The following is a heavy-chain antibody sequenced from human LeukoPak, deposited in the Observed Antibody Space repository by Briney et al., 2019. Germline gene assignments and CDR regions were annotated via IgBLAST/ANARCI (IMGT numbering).Heavy chain of an antibody. Sequence: PGGSLRLSCAASGFTFSSYAMSWVRQAPGKGLEWVGRIRNKANSYTTEYAASVKGRFTLSRDDSKNSLYLQMNSLKTEDTAVYYCARIGTNWNFDYWGQGTLVTVSS. J-gene: IGHJ4*02. CDR2: IRNKANSYTT. CDR3: ARIGTNWNFDY. CDR1: GFTFSSYA. D-gene: IGHD1-20*01. V-gene: IGHV3-72*01.